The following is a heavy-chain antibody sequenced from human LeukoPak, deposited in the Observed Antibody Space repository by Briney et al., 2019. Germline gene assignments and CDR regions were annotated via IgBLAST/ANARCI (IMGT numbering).Heavy chain of an antibody. V-gene: IGHV3-7*01. Sequence: GGSLRLSCAASGFTFSSYWMTWVRQAPGKGLDWVAHINQDGSEKYYVDSVKGRFTISRDNAKNSLYLQMNSLRAEDTAVYYCARDGLPAAGDYWGQGTLVTVSS. CDR3: ARDGLPAAGDY. CDR2: INQDGSEK. J-gene: IGHJ4*02. D-gene: IGHD6-13*01. CDR1: GFTFSSYW.